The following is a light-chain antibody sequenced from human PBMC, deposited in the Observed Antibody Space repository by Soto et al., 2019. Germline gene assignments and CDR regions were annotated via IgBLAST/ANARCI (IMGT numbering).Light chain of an antibody. CDR1: QSISSY. V-gene: IGKV1-39*01. J-gene: IGKJ1*01. CDR2: TAS. CDR3: QQSFSSPPT. Sequence: DLQMTQSPSSLSASVGDRVTITCRASQSISSYLNWYQQKPGKAPKLLIYTASTVQSGVPLRFSGSGSGTHFTLTISSLQPEDFATYYCQQSFSSPPTFGQGTKVEIK.